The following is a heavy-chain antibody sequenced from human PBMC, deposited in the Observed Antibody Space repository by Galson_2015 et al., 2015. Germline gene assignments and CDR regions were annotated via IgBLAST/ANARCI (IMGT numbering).Heavy chain of an antibody. CDR1: GFTVSSDY. Sequence: SLRLSCAASGFTVSSDYMNWVRQAPGKGLEWVSVISGDDTTYYADTVRGRFTISRDNSKNTVYLQMNSLRGEDTVIYYCARDSVDSSSWSMDYWGQGALVTVSS. CDR3: ARDSVDSSSWSMDY. CDR2: ISGDDTT. V-gene: IGHV3-53*01. D-gene: IGHD6-13*01. J-gene: IGHJ4*02.